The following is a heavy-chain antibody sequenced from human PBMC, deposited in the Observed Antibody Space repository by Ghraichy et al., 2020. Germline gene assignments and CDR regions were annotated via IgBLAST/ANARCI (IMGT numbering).Heavy chain of an antibody. CDR1: GFTFNTYS. D-gene: IGHD3-22*01. J-gene: IGHJ3*01. V-gene: IGHV3-48*04. Sequence: GGSLRLSCAASGFTFNTYSMTWVRQSPGLGLEWVSNISSNGSVIYLLDSVKGRFTISRDNAKNSLYLQMNSLRAEDTALYYCARDSTKEYSSGGHYYDAFELRGQGKMV. CDR2: ISSNGSVI. CDR3: ARDSTKEYSSGGHYYDAFEL.